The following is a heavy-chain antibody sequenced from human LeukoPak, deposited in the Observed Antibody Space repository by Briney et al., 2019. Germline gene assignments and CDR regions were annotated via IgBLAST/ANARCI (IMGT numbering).Heavy chain of an antibody. CDR3: ARGGTEASSGDY. V-gene: IGHV1-2*06. Sequence: ASVKVSCKASGGTFSSYTISWVRQAPGQGLEWMGRINPNSGGTNYAQKFQGRVTMTRDTSISTAYMELSRLRSDDTALYYCARGGTEASSGDYWGQGALVTVSS. D-gene: IGHD3-10*01. CDR1: GGTFSSYT. J-gene: IGHJ4*02. CDR2: INPNSGGT.